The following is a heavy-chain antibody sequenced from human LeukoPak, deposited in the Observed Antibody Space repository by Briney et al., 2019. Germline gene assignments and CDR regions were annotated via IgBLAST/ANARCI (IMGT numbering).Heavy chain of an antibody. J-gene: IGHJ4*02. CDR3: VRAYSGFSSRGFDY. CDR1: GFTFNSYG. CDR2: ICDDGSNK. Sequence: GGCLRLSCAASGFTFNSYGFHWVRQAPGKGLEWVADICDDGSNKYYADSVKGRFTISRDNSKNTVSLQMSSLRAEDTAVYYCVRAYSGFSSRGFDYWGQGTLVSVSS. V-gene: IGHV3-33*01. D-gene: IGHD5-12*01.